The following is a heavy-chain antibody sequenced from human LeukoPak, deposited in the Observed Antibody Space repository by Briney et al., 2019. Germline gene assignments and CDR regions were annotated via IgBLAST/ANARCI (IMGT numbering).Heavy chain of an antibody. Sequence: ASVKVSCKASGYIFTNYVISWVRQAPGQGLEWMGWISPYNGNTNYAQRFQGRVTMTTDTSTNTAYMELRSLRSDDTAVYYCARTVGATIRRFDPWGQGTLVTVSS. CDR2: ISPYNGNT. J-gene: IGHJ5*02. CDR3: ARTVGATIRRFDP. V-gene: IGHV1-18*01. D-gene: IGHD1-26*01. CDR1: GYIFTNYV.